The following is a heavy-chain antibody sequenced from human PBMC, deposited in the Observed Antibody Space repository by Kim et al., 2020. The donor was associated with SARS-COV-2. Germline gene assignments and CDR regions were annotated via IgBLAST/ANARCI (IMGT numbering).Heavy chain of an antibody. Sequence: GGSLRLSCTASGFTFSSYAMSWVRQAPGKGLEWVSAISGSGGSTYYADSVKGRFTISRDNSKNTLYLQMNSLRAEDTAVYYCAKSEAIAVAGPVSFDYWGQGTLVTVSS. CDR2: ISGSGGST. V-gene: IGHV3-23*01. D-gene: IGHD6-19*01. CDR3: AKSEAIAVAGPVSFDY. CDR1: GFTFSSYA. J-gene: IGHJ4*02.